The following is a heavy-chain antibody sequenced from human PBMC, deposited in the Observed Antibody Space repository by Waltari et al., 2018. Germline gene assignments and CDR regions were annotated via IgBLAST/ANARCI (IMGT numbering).Heavy chain of an antibody. J-gene: IGHJ4*02. Sequence: DVQLVQSGTEVKKLGESLKISCKGSGYRFSNYWIDWLRQMPGKSLEGMGLIYPGASYTRNSPSFQGQVTISVDTSIRTAYLQWTSLKASDSAIYYCARQGSWDSGDFWGQGTLVAVSS. V-gene: IGHV5-51*01. D-gene: IGHD3-10*01. CDR3: ARQGSWDSGDF. CDR2: IYPGASYT. CDR1: GYRFSNYW.